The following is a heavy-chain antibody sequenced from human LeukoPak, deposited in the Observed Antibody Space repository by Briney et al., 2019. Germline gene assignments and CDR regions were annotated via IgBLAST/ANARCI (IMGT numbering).Heavy chain of an antibody. V-gene: IGHV3-30*02. J-gene: IGHJ6*03. CDR1: GFTFSDSP. Sequence: GGSLRLSCAASGFTFSDSPMHWVRQAPGKGLEWVAFIRYDGSNKYYADSVKGRFTVSRDNSKNTLYLQMKSLRAEDAAVYYCAKGGGYEAQYYYYYLDVWGKGTTVTISS. CDR2: IRYDGSNK. CDR3: AKGGGYEAQYYYYYLDV. D-gene: IGHD5-12*01.